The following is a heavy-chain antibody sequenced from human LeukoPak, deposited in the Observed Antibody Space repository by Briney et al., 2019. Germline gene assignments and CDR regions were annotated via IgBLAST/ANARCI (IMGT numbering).Heavy chain of an antibody. D-gene: IGHD3-16*01. CDR1: GFSFRSHG. CDR2: ISPRGDIT. Sequence: GGSLRLSCAASGFSFRSHGMNWVRQAPGKGLEWVSGISPRGDITYYKDSVGGRFTISRDNFKNTVSLQLNSLRAEDTAMYYCAKDDDWGRFNHWGQGTLVTVSS. J-gene: IGHJ1*01. V-gene: IGHV3-23*01. CDR3: AKDDDWGRFNH.